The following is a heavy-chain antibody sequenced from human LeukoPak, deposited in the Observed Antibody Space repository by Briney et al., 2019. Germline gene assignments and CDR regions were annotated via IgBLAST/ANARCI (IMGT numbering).Heavy chain of an antibody. V-gene: IGHV3-7*01. D-gene: IGHD3-3*01. Sequence: GGSLRLSCAGSGFTFSSHWMNWVRQAPGKGLEWVASIKDDGSEKHYVDSVSGRFTISRDNAKNSLHLQMSSLRAEDTAVYYCARRGITISGVLVYHYSGLDVWGQGTTATVSS. CDR2: IKDDGSEK. CDR1: GFTFSSHW. J-gene: IGHJ6*02. CDR3: ARRGITISGVLVYHYSGLDV.